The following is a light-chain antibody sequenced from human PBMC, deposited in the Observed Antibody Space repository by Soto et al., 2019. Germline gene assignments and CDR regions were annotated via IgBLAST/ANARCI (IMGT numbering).Light chain of an antibody. V-gene: IGLV2-14*01. J-gene: IGLJ1*01. CDR1: SSDIGGYNY. Sequence: QSVLTQPASVSGSPGQSTTISCTGTSSDIGGYNYVSWYQQIPGEAPKLIIYDVSDRPSGVSTRFSGSKSGNTAALTISGLQAEDEGDYYCSSFTSRHTYVFGTGTKLTVL. CDR3: SSFTSRHTYV. CDR2: DVS.